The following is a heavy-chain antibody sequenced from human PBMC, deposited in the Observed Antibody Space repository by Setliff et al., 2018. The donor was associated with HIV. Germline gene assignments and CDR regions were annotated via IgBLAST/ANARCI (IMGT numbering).Heavy chain of an antibody. D-gene: IGHD3-3*01. CDR3: VRDWNGRWFDP. CDR1: GYTLTSYY. CDR2: INPNSGGT. V-gene: IGHV1-2*02. Sequence: GASVKVSCKASGYTLTSYYMHWVRQAPGQGLEWMGWINPNSGGTNYAQKFQGRVTMTRDTSISTAYMELSRLRSDDTAVYYCVRDWNGRWFDPWGQGTLVTVSS. J-gene: IGHJ5*02.